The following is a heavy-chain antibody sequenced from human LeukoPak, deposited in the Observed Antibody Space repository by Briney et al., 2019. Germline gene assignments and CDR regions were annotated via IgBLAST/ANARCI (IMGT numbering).Heavy chain of an antibody. CDR2: MNPNSGNT. D-gene: IGHD2-15*01. CDR1: GYIFSSYD. Sequence: ASVKVSCKASGYIFSSYDINWVRQATGQGLEWMGWMNPNSGNTGYAQKSQSRVTMTRNTSVSTAYMELSSLRSEDTGVYYCARRLGYCSDGSCYSLNYWGQGTPVTVSS. CDR3: ARRLGYCSDGSCYSLNY. J-gene: IGHJ4*02. V-gene: IGHV1-8*02.